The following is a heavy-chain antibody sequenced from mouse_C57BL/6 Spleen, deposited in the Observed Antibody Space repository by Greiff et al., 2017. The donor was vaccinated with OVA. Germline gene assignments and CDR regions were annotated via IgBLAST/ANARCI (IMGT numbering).Heavy chain of an antibody. CDR3: AREREAPGAY. Sequence: VQLQQSGPELVKPGASVKISCKASGYTFTDYYMNWVKQSHGKSLEWIGDINPNNGGTSYNQKFKGKATLTVDKSSSTAYMELRSLTSEDSAVYYCAREREAPGAYWGQGTLVTVSA. J-gene: IGHJ3*01. V-gene: IGHV1-26*01. CDR1: GYTFTDYY. CDR2: INPNNGGT. D-gene: IGHD3-2*02.